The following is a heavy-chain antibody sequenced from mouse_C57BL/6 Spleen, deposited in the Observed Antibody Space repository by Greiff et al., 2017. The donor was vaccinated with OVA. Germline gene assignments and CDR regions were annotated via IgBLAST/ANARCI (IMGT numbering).Heavy chain of an antibody. D-gene: IGHD2-1*01. CDR1: GYAFTNYL. CDR2: INPGSGGT. J-gene: IGHJ2*01. CDR3: ARRERGYGNPFDY. V-gene: IGHV1-54*01. Sequence: QVQLKESGAELVRPGTSVKVSCKASGYAFTNYLIEWVKQRPGQGLEWIGVINPGSGGTNYNEKFKGKATLTADKSSSTAYMQLSSLTSEDSAVYFCARRERGYGNPFDYWGQGTTLTVSS.